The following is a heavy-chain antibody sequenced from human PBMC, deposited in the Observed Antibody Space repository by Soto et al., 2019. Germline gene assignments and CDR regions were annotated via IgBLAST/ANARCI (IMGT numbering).Heavy chain of an antibody. CDR2: IYYSGST. J-gene: IGHJ5*02. CDR1: GGSISSGGYY. CDR3: ARESSTSCCSIWFDP. D-gene: IGHD2-2*01. V-gene: IGHV4-31*03. Sequence: QVQLQESGPGLVKPSQTLSLTCTVSGGSISSGGYYWSWIRQHPGKGLEWIGYIYYSGSTYYNPSLKSRVTISVDTSKNQFALKLSSVTAADTAVYYCARESSTSCCSIWFDPWGQGTLVTVSS.